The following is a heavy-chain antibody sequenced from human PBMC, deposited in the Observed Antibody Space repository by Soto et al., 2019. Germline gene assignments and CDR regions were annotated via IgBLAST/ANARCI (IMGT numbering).Heavy chain of an antibody. CDR2: IDPSDSYT. Sequence: EVQLVQSGAEVKKPRESLRISCKGSGYRSTSYWISWVRQMPGKGLEWMGRIDPSDSYTNYSPSFQGHVTISADKSISTAYLQWSSLKASDTAMYYCAEARTGTLALSFDFWGQGTMVTVSS. CDR3: AEARTGTLALSFDF. D-gene: IGHD1-1*01. CDR1: GYRSTSYW. V-gene: IGHV5-10-1*03. J-gene: IGHJ3*01.